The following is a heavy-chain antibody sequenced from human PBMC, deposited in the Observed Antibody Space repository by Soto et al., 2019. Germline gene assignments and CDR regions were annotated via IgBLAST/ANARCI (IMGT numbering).Heavy chain of an antibody. CDR1: GFTFSSYG. CDR2: ISYDGSNK. V-gene: IGHV3-30*18. Sequence: GGSLRLSCAASGFTFSSYGMHWVRQAPGKGLEWVAVISYDGSNKYYADSVKGRFTISRDNSKNTLYLQMNSLRAEDTAVYYCAKEAERYIVVPGFYYYGMDVWGQGTTVTVSS. D-gene: IGHD2-15*01. J-gene: IGHJ6*02. CDR3: AKEAERYIVVPGFYYYGMDV.